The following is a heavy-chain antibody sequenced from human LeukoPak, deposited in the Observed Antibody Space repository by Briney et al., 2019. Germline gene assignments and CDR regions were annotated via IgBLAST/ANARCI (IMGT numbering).Heavy chain of an antibody. J-gene: IGHJ4*02. CDR3: AKVGNGYSGYDSRTYSDY. V-gene: IGHV3-30*02. D-gene: IGHD5-12*01. Sequence: PGGSLRLSCAAPGFTISSYGMHWVRQAPGKGLEWVAFIRYDGSNKYYADSVKGRFTISRDNSKNTLYLQMNSLRAEDTAVYYCAKVGNGYSGYDSRTYSDYWGQGTLVTVSS. CDR1: GFTISSYG. CDR2: IRYDGSNK.